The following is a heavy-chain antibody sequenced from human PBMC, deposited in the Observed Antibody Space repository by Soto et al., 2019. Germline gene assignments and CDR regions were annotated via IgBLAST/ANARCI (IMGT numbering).Heavy chain of an antibody. CDR1: GGSISSGGYY. V-gene: IGHV4-31*03. J-gene: IGHJ4*02. CDR3: ARDTEYSLDY. D-gene: IGHD6-6*01. Sequence: SETLSLTCTVSGGSISSGGYYWSWIRQHPGKGLEWIGYIYYSGSTYYNPSLKSRVTISVDTSKNQFSLKLSSVTAADTAVYYCARDTEYSLDYWGQGTLVTVSS. CDR2: IYYSGST.